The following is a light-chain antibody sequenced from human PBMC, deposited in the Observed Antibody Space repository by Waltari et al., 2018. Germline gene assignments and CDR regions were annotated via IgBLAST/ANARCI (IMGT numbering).Light chain of an antibody. CDR2: GKN. V-gene: IGLV3-19*01. Sequence: SSELTQDPAVSVALGQTVRITCQGDRLRSYNASWYQQKPGQAPVLVIYGKNNRPSGIPDRFSGSSSGNTASLTITGAQAEDEADYYCNSRDSSGNHRVVFGGGTKLTVL. J-gene: IGLJ2*01. CDR3: NSRDSSGNHRVV. CDR1: RLRSYN.